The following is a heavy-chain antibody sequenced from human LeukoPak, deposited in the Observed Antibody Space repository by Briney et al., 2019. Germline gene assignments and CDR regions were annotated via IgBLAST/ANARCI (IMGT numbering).Heavy chain of an antibody. J-gene: IGHJ4*02. CDR2: IIPIFGTA. Sequence: ASVKVSCKASGYTFTGYYMHWVRQAPGQGLEWMGGIIPIFGTANYAQKFQGRVTITADKSTSTAYMELSSLRSEDTAVYYCARTRGSYSGYFDYWGQGTLVTVSS. CDR1: GYTFTGYY. CDR3: ARTRGSYSGYFDY. V-gene: IGHV1-69*06. D-gene: IGHD1-26*01.